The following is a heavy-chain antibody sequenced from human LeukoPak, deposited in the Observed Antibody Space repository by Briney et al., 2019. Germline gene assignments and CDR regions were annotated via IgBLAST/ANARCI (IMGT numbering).Heavy chain of an antibody. V-gene: IGHV3-7*01. J-gene: IGHJ4*02. D-gene: IGHD3-3*01. CDR3: ARVTTIFGVVLDY. CDR2: IKPDGTEK. CDR1: GFTFGSYW. Sequence: QAGGSLRLSCAASGFTFGSYWMTWVRQAPGKGLEWVANIKPDGTEKYYVDSVKGRFTISRDNAKNSLYLQTNSLRAEDTAVYYCARVTTIFGVVLDYWGQGTLVTVSS.